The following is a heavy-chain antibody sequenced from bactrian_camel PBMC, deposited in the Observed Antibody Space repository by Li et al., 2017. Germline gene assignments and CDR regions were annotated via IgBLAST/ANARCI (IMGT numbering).Heavy chain of an antibody. CDR3: AAALSLCYGLSRRGYKY. CDR1: GYTYSTYS. Sequence: QVQLVESGGGSVQAGGSLRLSCAASGYTYSTYSMAWFRQGLGKGREGVAAIDRGGSTSYADSVKGRFTISEDNGKNTVYLQMNSLKPEDTAMYYCAAALSLCYGLSRRGYKYWGQGTQVTVS. J-gene: IGHJ4*01. CDR2: IDRGGST. D-gene: IGHD3*01. V-gene: IGHV3S53*01.